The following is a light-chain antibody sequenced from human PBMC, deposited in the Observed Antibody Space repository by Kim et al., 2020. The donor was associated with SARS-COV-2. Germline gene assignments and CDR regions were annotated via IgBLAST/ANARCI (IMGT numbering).Light chain of an antibody. V-gene: IGLV3-21*04. CDR1: SIGSKS. J-gene: IGLJ3*02. CDR2: YDS. CDR3: QVWDSSSDHRV. Sequence: APGKTAPITCGGNSIGSKSVHWYQQKPGQAPVLVIYYDSDRPSGIPERFSGSNSGNTATLTISRVEAGDEADYYCQVWDSSSDHRVFGGGTQLTVL.